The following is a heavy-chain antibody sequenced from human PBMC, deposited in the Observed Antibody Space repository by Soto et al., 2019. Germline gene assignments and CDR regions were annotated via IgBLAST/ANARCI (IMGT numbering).Heavy chain of an antibody. CDR3: ASRSVVIVVVPAAIPGWFDP. Sequence: SETLSLTGAVPVGSISSSNWWSCVRRPPGKGLEWIGEIYHSGSTNYNPSLKSRVTISVDKSKNQFSLKLSSVTAADTAVYYCASRSVVIVVVPAAIPGWFDPWGQGTLVTVSS. CDR1: VGSISSSNW. CDR2: IYHSGST. V-gene: IGHV4-4*02. D-gene: IGHD2-2*02. J-gene: IGHJ5*02.